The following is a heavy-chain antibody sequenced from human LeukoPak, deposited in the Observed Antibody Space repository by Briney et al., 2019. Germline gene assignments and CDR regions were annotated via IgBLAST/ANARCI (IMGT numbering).Heavy chain of an antibody. CDR2: IYTSGST. CDR3: ARARDGYNYGGFDY. J-gene: IGHJ4*02. V-gene: IGHV4-61*02. CDR1: GGSISSGSYY. D-gene: IGHD5-24*01. Sequence: SETLSLTCTVSGGSISSGSYYWGWIRQPAGKGLEWIGRIYTSGSTNYNPSLKSRVTISVDTSKNQFSLKLSSVTAADTAVYYCARARDGYNYGGFDYWGQGTLVTVSS.